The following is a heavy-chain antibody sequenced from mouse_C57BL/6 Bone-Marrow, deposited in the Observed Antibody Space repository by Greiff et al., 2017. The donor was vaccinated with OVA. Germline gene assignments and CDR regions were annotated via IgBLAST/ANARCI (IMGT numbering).Heavy chain of an antibody. CDR1: GYTFTSYW. Sequence: QVQLKQPGAELVKPGASVKLSCKASGYTFTSYWMHWVKQRPGQGLEWIGMIHPNSGSTNYNEKFKSKATLTVDKSSSTAYMQLSSLTSEDSAVYYCASPLAGDGDYWGQGTTLTVSS. V-gene: IGHV1-64*01. CDR3: ASPLAGDGDY. D-gene: IGHD3-3*01. CDR2: IHPNSGST. J-gene: IGHJ2*01.